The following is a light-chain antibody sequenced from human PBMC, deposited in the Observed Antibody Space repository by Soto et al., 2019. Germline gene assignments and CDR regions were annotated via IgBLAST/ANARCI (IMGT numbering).Light chain of an antibody. Sequence: DIQMTQSPSTLSASVGDRVTITCWASQSISSWLAWYQQKPGKAPKLLIYKASSLESGVPSRFSGSGSGTEFTLTISSLQADDFATYYCQQYNSYPWTCGQGTKVEIK. J-gene: IGKJ1*01. CDR2: KAS. CDR3: QQYNSYPWT. CDR1: QSISSW. V-gene: IGKV1-5*03.